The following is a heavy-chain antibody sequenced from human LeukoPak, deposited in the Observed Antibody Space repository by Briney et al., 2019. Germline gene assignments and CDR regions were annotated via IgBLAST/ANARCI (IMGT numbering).Heavy chain of an antibody. CDR3: AKGLSSSTGADFDY. J-gene: IGHJ4*02. CDR1: GLTFSNSA. Sequence: GWALPVSCEGSGLTFSNSAMTGVGPAPGRDLAGVSGVRWSGDKTHYADSVKTRFTVSRHNSKNTVYLEMNRLGVDDTAVYYCAKGLSSSTGADFDYWGQGILVTVSS. V-gene: IGHV3-23*01. CDR2: VRWSGDKT. D-gene: IGHD1-14*01.